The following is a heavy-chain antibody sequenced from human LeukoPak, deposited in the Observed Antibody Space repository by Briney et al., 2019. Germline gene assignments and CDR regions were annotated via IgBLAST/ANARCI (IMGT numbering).Heavy chain of an antibody. D-gene: IGHD3-10*01. Sequence: SVKVSCKASVGTFSSYAICWVRQAPGHGLEWMGRIIPILGIANYAQKCQGRGTITTDKSTSTAYMELSSLRSEDTAVYYCDGDPGSLAYWGQGTLVTVSS. CDR1: VGTFSSYA. CDR2: IIPILGIA. CDR3: DGDPGSLAY. J-gene: IGHJ4*02. V-gene: IGHV1-69*04.